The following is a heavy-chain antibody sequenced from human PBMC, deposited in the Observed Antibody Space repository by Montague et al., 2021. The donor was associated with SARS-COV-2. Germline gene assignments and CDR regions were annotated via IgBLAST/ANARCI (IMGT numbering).Heavy chain of an antibody. CDR3: ARGGYGGWTGYYFDY. CDR2: IHHSGST. Sequence: SETLSLTCAVSGGSISSSNWWSWVRQPPGKGLEWIGEIHHSGSTNYNQSLKSRVTMSVDRSKNHFSLRLSSVTAADTAMYYCARGGYGGWTGYYFDYWGQGTLVTVSS. V-gene: IGHV4-4*02. J-gene: IGHJ4*02. D-gene: IGHD4/OR15-4a*01. CDR1: GGSISSSNW.